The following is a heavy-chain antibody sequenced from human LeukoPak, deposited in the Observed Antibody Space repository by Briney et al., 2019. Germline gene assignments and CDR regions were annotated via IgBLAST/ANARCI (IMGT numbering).Heavy chain of an antibody. J-gene: IGHJ4*02. CDR3: ARGRPDCSCFFY. D-gene: IGHD2-15*01. V-gene: IGHV3-7*01. CDR1: GFTFSNYL. CDR2: IKQDGTAK. Sequence: PGGSLRLSCEASGFTFSNYLMSWVRQAPGKGQEWVANIKQDGTAKNYVDSVRGRFTIPRDNAKNSLYLQMNSLRAEDTAVYYCARGRPDCSCFFYWGQGALVTVSA.